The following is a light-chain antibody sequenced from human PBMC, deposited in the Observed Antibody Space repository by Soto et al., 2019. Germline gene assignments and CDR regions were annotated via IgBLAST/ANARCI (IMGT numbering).Light chain of an antibody. V-gene: IGKV1-39*01. CDR3: QQSFRTPFT. J-gene: IGKJ3*01. CDR1: QSISSY. CDR2: AAS. Sequence: DIQMTQSPSSLSASVGDRVNITCRASQSISSYLNWYQQKPGKAPKHLVYAASRLQSGVPSRFSGTGSGTDFTLTISSLQPEDFATYYCQQSFRTPFTFGPGNKLDIK.